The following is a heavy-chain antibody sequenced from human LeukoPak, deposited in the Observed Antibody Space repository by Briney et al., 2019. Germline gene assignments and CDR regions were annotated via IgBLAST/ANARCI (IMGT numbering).Heavy chain of an antibody. Sequence: PSETLSLTCTVSGGSISSSSYYWGWIRQPPGKGLEWSGSIYYSGSTYYNPSLKSRVTISVDTSKNQFSLKLSSVTAADTAVYYCAREPIIAAAGPPYRYFDLWGRGTLVTVSS. CDR2: IYYSGST. D-gene: IGHD6-13*01. CDR3: AREPIIAAAGPPYRYFDL. J-gene: IGHJ2*01. V-gene: IGHV4-39*07. CDR1: GGSISSSSYY.